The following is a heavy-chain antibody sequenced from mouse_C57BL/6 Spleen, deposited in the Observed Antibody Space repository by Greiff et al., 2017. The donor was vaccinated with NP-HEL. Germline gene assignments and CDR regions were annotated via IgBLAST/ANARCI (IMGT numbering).Heavy chain of an antibody. J-gene: IGHJ4*01. CDR2: IRSKSNNYAT. CDR1: GFSFNTYA. V-gene: IGHV10-1*01. Sequence: EVQLVESGGGLVQPKGSLKLSCAASGFSFNTYAMNWVRQAPGKGLEWVARIRSKSNNYATYYADSVKDRFTISRDDSESMLYLQMNNLKTEDTAIYYCVRGGSYAMDYWGQGTSVTVSS. CDR3: VRGGSYAMDY.